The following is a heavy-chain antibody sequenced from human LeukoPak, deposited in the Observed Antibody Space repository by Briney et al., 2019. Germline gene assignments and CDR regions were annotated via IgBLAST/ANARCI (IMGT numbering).Heavy chain of an antibody. CDR2: IRGGGGSA. D-gene: IGHD6-13*01. Sequence: GGSLRLSCTASGFTFSAYAMMWVRQAARKGPEWVSAIRGGGGSAFYADSVKGRFTISRDNSKNKLYLQMNSLRAEDTAVYYCAKDHDRIAAAGSWFDPWGQGTLVTVSS. J-gene: IGHJ5*02. V-gene: IGHV3-23*01. CDR1: GFTFSAYA. CDR3: AKDHDRIAAAGSWFDP.